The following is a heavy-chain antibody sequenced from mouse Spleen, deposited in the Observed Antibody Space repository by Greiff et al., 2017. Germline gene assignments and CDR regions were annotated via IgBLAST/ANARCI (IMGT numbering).Heavy chain of an antibody. D-gene: IGHD1-2*01. CDR1: GYTFTDYN. V-gene: IGHV1-18*01. CDR3: ARGYYGYGYFDY. CDR2: INPNNGGT. Sequence: EVQLVESGPELVKPGASVKIPCKASGYTFTDYNMDWVKQSHGKSLEWIGDINPNNGGTIYNQKFKGKATLTVDKSSSTAYMELRSLTSEDTAVYYCARGYYGYGYFDYWGQGTTLTVSS. J-gene: IGHJ2*01.